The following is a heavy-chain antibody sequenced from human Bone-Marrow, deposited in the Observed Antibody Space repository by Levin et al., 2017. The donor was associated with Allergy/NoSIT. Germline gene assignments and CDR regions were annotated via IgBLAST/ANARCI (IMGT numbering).Heavy chain of an antibody. CDR3: ARGGYSSSWDSNNWFAP. CDR2: INPATGTT. D-gene: IGHD6-13*01. V-gene: IGHV1-2*02. Sequence: ASVKVSCTPSGYTFNAYNIDWIRQAPGQGPVWMGTINPATGTTNYAQMFQGRVTLTRDTSISTVYMELRSLKSDDTAVYFCARGGYSSSWDSNNWFAPWGQGTLVTVSS. CDR1: GYTFNAYN. J-gene: IGHJ5*02.